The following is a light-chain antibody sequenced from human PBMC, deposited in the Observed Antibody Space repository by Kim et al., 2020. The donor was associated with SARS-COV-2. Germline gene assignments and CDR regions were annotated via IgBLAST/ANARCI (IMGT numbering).Light chain of an antibody. Sequence: SYELTQPPSVSVSPGQTARITCSGDALPKQYAYWFQQKPGQAPVVLIYEDTERPSGIPERFSGSTSRTTVTLTISAVQAEDEADYYCQSADSSDTFWVFG. CDR3: QSADSSDTFWV. J-gene: IGLJ3*02. CDR1: ALPKQY. CDR2: EDT. V-gene: IGLV3-25*03.